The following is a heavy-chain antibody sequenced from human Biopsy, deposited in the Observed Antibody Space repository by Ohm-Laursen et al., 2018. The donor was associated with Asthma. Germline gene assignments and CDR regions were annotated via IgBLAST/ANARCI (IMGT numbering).Heavy chain of an antibody. Sequence: GTLSLTCTVSYGSITSGGYYWTWIRQHPGKGLEWIGFIYYSGSTYYNPSLKSRVTISVDTSKNQFSLKLSSVTAADTAVYYCARAQDYYDSRGYYRSFDYWGQGTLVTVSS. D-gene: IGHD3-22*01. CDR2: IYYSGST. CDR1: YGSITSGGYY. J-gene: IGHJ4*02. CDR3: ARAQDYYDSRGYYRSFDY. V-gene: IGHV4-61*08.